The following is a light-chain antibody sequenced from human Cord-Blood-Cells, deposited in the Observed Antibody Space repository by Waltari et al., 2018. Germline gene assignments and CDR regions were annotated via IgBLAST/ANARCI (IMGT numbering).Light chain of an antibody. CDR2: LGS. CDR3: MQALQTPYT. Sequence: DLLMTQSPLSLPVTPGEPASISCTSSQSLLHSNGYNYLDWDLQKPGQSPQLLIYLGSNLASGVPDRFSGSGSGTDFTLKISRVEAEDVGVYYCMQALQTPYTFGQGTKLEIK. CDR1: QSLLHSNGYNY. J-gene: IGKJ2*01. V-gene: IGKV2-28*01.